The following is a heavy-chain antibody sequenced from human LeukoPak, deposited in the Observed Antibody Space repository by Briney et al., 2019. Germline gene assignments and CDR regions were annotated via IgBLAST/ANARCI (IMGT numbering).Heavy chain of an antibody. Sequence: GGPLRLSCAASGFTLSSYSINWVRQAPGKGLEWVSSISSSSSYIYYADSVKGRFTISRDNAKNSLYLQMNSLRAEDTAVYYCARVGYYGSGIQGHWFDPWGQGTLVTVSS. V-gene: IGHV3-21*01. CDR1: GFTLSSYS. J-gene: IGHJ5*02. D-gene: IGHD3-10*01. CDR2: ISSSSSYI. CDR3: ARVGYYGSGIQGHWFDP.